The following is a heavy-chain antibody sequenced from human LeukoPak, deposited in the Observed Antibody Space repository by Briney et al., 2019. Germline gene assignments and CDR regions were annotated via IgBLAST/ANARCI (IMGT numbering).Heavy chain of an antibody. CDR3: ARVGLRGYDFDY. CDR2: INPNSGGT. CDR1: GYTFTGYY. V-gene: IGHV1-2*02. D-gene: IGHD5-18*01. J-gene: IGHJ4*02. Sequence: ASVKVSCKASGYTFTGYYMHWVRQAPGQGLEWMGWINPNSGGTNCAQKFQGRVTMTRDTSISTAYMELSRLRSDDTAMYYCARVGLRGYDFDYWGQGTLVTVSS.